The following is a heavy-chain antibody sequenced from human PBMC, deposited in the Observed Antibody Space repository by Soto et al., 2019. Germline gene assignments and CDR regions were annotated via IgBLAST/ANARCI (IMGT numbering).Heavy chain of an antibody. CDR1: GFTSSSFA. Sequence: GGSLRLSCAASGFTSSSFAMHWVRQAPGKGLEWVTIISYDGSNKYYADSVKGRFTISRDNSKNTLYLQMNSLRAEDTAVYFCAREYCSGGSCYFLDYWGQGTLVTVSS. CDR2: ISYDGSNK. D-gene: IGHD2-15*01. J-gene: IGHJ4*02. CDR3: AREYCSGGSCYFLDY. V-gene: IGHV3-30-3*01.